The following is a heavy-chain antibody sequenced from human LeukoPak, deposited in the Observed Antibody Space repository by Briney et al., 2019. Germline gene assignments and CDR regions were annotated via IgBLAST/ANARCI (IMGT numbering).Heavy chain of an antibody. J-gene: IGHJ3*02. CDR3: ARDPLGYDILTGPHAFDI. D-gene: IGHD3-9*01. CDR2: ISSSSSYI. V-gene: IGHV3-21*01. CDR1: GFTFSSYS. Sequence: GGSLRLSCAASGFTFSSYSMNWVRQAPGKGLEWVSSISSSSSYIYYADSVKGRFTISRDNAKNSLYLQMNSLRAEDTAVYYCARDPLGYDILTGPHAFDIWGQGTMVTVSS.